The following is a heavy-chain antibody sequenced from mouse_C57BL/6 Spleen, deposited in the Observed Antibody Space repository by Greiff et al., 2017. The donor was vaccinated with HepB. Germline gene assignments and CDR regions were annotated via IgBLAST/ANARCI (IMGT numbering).Heavy chain of an antibody. J-gene: IGHJ3*01. Sequence: EVQLQQSGAELVRPGASVKLSCTASGFNIKDDYMHWVKQRPEQGLEWIGWIDPENGDTEYASKFQGKATITADTSSNTAYLQLSSLTSEDTAVYYCTTDYSNLPFAYWGQGTLVTVSA. D-gene: IGHD2-5*01. V-gene: IGHV14-4*01. CDR2: IDPENGDT. CDR3: TTDYSNLPFAY. CDR1: GFNIKDDY.